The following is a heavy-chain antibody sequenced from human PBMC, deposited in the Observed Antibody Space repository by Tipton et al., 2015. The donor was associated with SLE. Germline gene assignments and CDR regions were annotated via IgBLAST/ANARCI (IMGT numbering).Heavy chain of an antibody. V-gene: IGHV3-23*01. CDR1: GFTFSSYA. J-gene: IGHJ3*02. CDR3: ARDRASVEGMATMDAFDI. D-gene: IGHD5-24*01. CDR2: ISGNGGST. Sequence: SLRLSCAASGFTFSSYAMSWVRQAPGKGLEWVSAISGNGGSTYYADSVKGRFTISRDNSKNTLYLQMNSLRAEDTAVYYCARDRASVEGMATMDAFDIWGQGTMVTVAS.